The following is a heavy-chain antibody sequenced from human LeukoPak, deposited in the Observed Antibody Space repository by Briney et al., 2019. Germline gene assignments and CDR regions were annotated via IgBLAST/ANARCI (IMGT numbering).Heavy chain of an antibody. Sequence: PGGSLRLSCVASALTFSNAWMSWARQAPGKGREWVGRIKSKTDGETTDYAAPVKGRFTISRDNSKNTLYLQMNRLNIGDTAVYYCITDPGAWAPIWGQGTMVTVSS. CDR2: IKSKTDGETT. CDR3: ITDPGAWAPI. V-gene: IGHV3-15*01. CDR1: ALTFSNAW. D-gene: IGHD1-26*01. J-gene: IGHJ3*02.